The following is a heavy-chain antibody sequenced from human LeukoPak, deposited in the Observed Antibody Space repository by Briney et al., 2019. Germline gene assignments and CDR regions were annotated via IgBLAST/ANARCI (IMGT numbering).Heavy chain of an antibody. Sequence: GASVKVSCKVSGYTLTELSMHWVRQAPGKGLEWMGGFGPEDGETIYAQKLQGRVTMTEDTSTDTAYMELSSLRSEDTAVYYCATGATYCTNGVCYTYNWFDPWGQGTLVTVSS. CDR2: FGPEDGET. V-gene: IGHV1-24*01. J-gene: IGHJ5*02. D-gene: IGHD2-8*01. CDR1: GYTLTELS. CDR3: ATGATYCTNGVCYTYNWFDP.